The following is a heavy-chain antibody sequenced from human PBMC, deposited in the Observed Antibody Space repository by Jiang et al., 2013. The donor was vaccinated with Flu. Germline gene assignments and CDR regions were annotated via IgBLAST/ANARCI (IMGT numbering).Heavy chain of an antibody. J-gene: IGHJ4*02. CDR3: ARGSRGELGRTFDY. V-gene: IGHV1-2*06. CDR1: VHLHRLL. Sequence: GGSVKVSCKAFWVHLHRLLLCTGCGWPLDKALSGWDGSNPNSGGINYALKFQGRVTMTSDTSISTVYMELRGLNYDDTAVYYCARGSRGELGRTFDYWGQGSLVTVSS. D-gene: IGHD3-10*01. CDR2: SNPNSGGI.